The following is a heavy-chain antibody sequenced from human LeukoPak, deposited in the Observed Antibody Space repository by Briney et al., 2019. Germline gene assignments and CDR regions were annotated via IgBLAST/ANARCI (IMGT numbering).Heavy chain of an antibody. V-gene: IGHV4-34*01. Sequence: PSETLSLTCAVYGGSLTFYYWSWIRQPPGKGLEWIGEINHSGSTNYNPSLKSRVTISLDTSRNQFSLRLRSVTAADTAIYYCARGRSSGLSSSIDYWGQGSLVAVSS. CDR2: INHSGST. CDR3: ARGRSSGLSSSIDY. D-gene: IGHD6-19*01. J-gene: IGHJ4*02. CDR1: GGSLTFYY.